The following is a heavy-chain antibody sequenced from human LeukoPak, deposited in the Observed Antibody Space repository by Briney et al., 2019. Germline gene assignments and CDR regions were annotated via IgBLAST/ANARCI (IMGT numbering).Heavy chain of an antibody. Sequence: SETLSLTCTVSGGSISSSSYYWGWIRQPPGKGLEWIGSIYYSGSTYYNPSLKSRVTISVDTSKNQFSLKLSSVTAADTAVYYCASGYYGSGSTHWGQGTLVTVSS. V-gene: IGHV4-39*01. J-gene: IGHJ4*02. D-gene: IGHD3-10*01. CDR3: ASGYYGSGSTH. CDR2: IYYSGST. CDR1: GGSISSSSYY.